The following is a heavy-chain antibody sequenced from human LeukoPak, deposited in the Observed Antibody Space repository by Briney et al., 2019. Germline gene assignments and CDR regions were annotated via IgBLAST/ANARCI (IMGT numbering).Heavy chain of an antibody. J-gene: IGHJ5*02. D-gene: IGHD3-3*01. V-gene: IGHV3-64*01. Sequence: GGSLRLSCAASGFTFSSYAMHWVRQAPGKGLEYVSAISSNGGSTYYANSVEGRFTISRDNSKNTLYLQMGSLRAEDMAVYYCARARYYDFPNWFDPWGQGTLVTVSS. CDR1: GFTFSSYA. CDR3: ARARYYDFPNWFDP. CDR2: ISSNGGST.